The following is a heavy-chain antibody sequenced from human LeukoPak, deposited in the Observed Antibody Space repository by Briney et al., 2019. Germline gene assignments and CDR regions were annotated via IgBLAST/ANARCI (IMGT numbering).Heavy chain of an antibody. J-gene: IGHJ4*02. CDR3: ARHKPTGSYPLEL. CDR2: VYYSGRT. D-gene: IGHD3-10*01. CDR1: NGSISSYY. V-gene: IGHV4-59*08. Sequence: SETLSLTCTVSNGSISSYYWSWLRQPPGKGLEWIGHVYYSGRTTYNPSLRSRLTISVDTSTSQLSLKLSSVTAADTAVYYCARHKPTGSYPLELWGQGTLVTVSS.